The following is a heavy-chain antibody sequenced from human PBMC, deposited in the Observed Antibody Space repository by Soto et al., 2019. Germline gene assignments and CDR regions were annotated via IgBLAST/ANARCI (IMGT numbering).Heavy chain of an antibody. CDR1: GFTFSSYA. CDR2: ISYDGSNK. Sequence: QVQLVESGGGVVQPGRSLRLSCAASGFTFSSYAMHWVRQAPGKGLEWVAVISYDGSNKYYADSVKGRFTISRDNSKNTLYLQMNSLRAEDTAVYYCARPTYSSSWYYFDYWGQGTLVTVSS. J-gene: IGHJ4*02. CDR3: ARPTYSSSWYYFDY. V-gene: IGHV3-30-3*01. D-gene: IGHD6-13*01.